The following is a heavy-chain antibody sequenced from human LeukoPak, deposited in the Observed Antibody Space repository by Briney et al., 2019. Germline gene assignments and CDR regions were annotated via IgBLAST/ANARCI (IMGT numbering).Heavy chain of an antibody. Sequence: ASVKVSCKASGYTFTKYAIHWVRQAPGQGLEWMGWISGYKGNTNYAQKFQGRVTMTTDTSTSTAYMELRSLRSDDTAVYYCARDGYYGSGTYYTPYDYWGQGTLVTVSS. CDR1: GYTFTKYA. V-gene: IGHV1-18*01. D-gene: IGHD3-10*01. CDR2: ISGYKGNT. J-gene: IGHJ4*02. CDR3: ARDGYYGSGTYYTPYDY.